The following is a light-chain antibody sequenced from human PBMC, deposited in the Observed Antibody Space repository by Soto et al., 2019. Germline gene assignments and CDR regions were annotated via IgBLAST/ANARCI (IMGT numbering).Light chain of an antibody. CDR3: SSYSGTNYHYV. Sequence: QSVLTQPPSASGSFGQSVTISCTGTSGDVGGYNYVSWYQQHPGKAPKLMICEVSERPSGVPDRFSGSKSGNTASLTVSGLQADDEADYYCSSYSGTNYHYVFGTGTKVTVL. V-gene: IGLV2-8*01. CDR2: EVS. CDR1: SGDVGGYNY. J-gene: IGLJ1*01.